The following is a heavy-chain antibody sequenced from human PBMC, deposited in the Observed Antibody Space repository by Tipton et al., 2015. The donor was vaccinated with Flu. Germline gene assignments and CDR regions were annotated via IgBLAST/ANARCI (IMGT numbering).Heavy chain of an antibody. J-gene: IGHJ4*02. D-gene: IGHD5-18*01. Sequence: SLRLSCAASGFTFITYGMHWIRQAPGKGLEWVAFIQYDGSNKYYADSVKGRFTISRDNAKNSLYLQMNSLRTEDSALYYCARVKYIDGQPFDYWGQGTLVTVSS. V-gene: IGHV3-30*02. CDR3: ARVKYIDGQPFDY. CDR2: IQYDGSNK. CDR1: GFTFITYG.